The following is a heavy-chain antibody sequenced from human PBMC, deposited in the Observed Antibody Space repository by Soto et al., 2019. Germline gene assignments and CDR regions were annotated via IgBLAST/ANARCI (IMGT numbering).Heavy chain of an antibody. J-gene: IGHJ5*02. D-gene: IGHD6-25*01. CDR1: GGSISSGGYS. CDR3: ARPHGESGGWDNWFYP. Sequence: SETLSLTCAVSGGSISSGGYSWSWIRQPPGKGLEWIGYIYYSGSTYYNPSLKSRVTISVDTSKNQFSLKLSSVTAADTAVYYCARPHGESGGWDNWFYPWGRGNLVTVSS. V-gene: IGHV4-30-2*02. CDR2: IYYSGST.